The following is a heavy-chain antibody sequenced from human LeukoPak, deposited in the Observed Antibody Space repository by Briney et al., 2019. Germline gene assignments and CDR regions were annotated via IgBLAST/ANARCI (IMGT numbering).Heavy chain of an antibody. CDR1: GGSISGFH. J-gene: IGHJ4*02. CDR2: VFYSGGT. D-gene: IGHD3-10*01. Sequence: PSETLSLTCTVSGGSISGFHWSWIRQPPGKGLEYIGDVFYSGGTNYNPSLKSRITISVDTSKNQFSLKLISVTAADTAVYYCARMRVRGVFLYFFDYWGQGTLVTVSS. CDR3: ARMRVRGVFLYFFDY. V-gene: IGHV4-59*12.